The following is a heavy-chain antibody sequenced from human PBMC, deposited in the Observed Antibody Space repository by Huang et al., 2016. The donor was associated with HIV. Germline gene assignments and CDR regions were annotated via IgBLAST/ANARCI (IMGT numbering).Heavy chain of an antibody. V-gene: IGHV4-39*01. CDR2: LYYTGKM. J-gene: IGHJ2*01. CDR3: ARNHDFWRGRMFAISYFDV. CDR1: GGSINTGRYY. D-gene: IGHD3-3*01. Sequence: QMRFQESGPGLVKPSGTLSLTCNVSGGSINTGRYYWGWIRQPPGTGLEWVGSLYYTGKMQYDPSLKRRLTMAADTSKNQFSLNLSSVTAADTAIYYCARNHDFWRGRMFAISYFDVWGRGTLVTVAS.